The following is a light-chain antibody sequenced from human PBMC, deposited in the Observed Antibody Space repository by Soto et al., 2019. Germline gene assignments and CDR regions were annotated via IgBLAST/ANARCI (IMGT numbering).Light chain of an antibody. CDR3: QQRRDFIT. J-gene: IGKJ5*01. Sequence: EIVMTQSPATLSVSPGERVTLSCRASQSVSSNLAWYQQKVGQAPRLLIYGASTRATGIPARFSGSGSGTDFTLTISRLEPEDFAVYYCQQRRDFITFGQGTRLEIK. V-gene: IGKV3-15*01. CDR1: QSVSSN. CDR2: GAS.